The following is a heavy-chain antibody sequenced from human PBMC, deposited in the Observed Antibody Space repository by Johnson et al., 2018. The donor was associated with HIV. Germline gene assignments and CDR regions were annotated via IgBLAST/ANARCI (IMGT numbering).Heavy chain of an antibody. J-gene: IGHJ3*02. CDR2: IYSGGST. CDR3: ARERHYYGSVRPRERQGDAFDI. D-gene: IGHD3-10*01. V-gene: IGHV3-66*01. CDR1: GFTVSGNY. Sequence: VQLVESGGGLVQPGGSLRLSCVASGFTVSGNYMNWVRQAPGKGLEWVSVIYSGGSTYYADSVKGRFSISRDNSKNTLYLQMNSLRAEDTAVYFCARERHYYGSVRPRERQGDAFDIWGQGTVVTVSS.